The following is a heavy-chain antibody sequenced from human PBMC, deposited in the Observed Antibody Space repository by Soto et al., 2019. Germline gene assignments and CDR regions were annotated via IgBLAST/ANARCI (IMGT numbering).Heavy chain of an antibody. Sequence: GGSLRLSCAVSGFTFDDNAMHWVRQAPEKGLEWVSGINWKSDIGYADSVKGRFTISRDNAENPLYLQMNSLRAGDTALYYCAISQDRGGRTTFIYWGQGTQVTVSS. D-gene: IGHD3-16*01. CDR2: INWKSDI. V-gene: IGHV3-9*01. CDR1: GFTFDDNA. J-gene: IGHJ4*02. CDR3: AISQDRGGRTTFIY.